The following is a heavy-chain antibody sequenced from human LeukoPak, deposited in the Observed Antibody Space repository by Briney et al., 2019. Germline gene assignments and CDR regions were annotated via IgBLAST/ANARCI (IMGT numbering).Heavy chain of an antibody. CDR2: ISGSGGST. Sequence: GGSLRLSCASSGFTFSSYAMSWVRQAPGKGLEWVSAISGSGGSTYYADSVKGRFTISRDNSKNTLYLQMNSLRAEDTAVYYCAKYPLRSPYYFDYWGQGTLVTVSS. CDR1: GFTFSSYA. J-gene: IGHJ4*02. V-gene: IGHV3-23*01. D-gene: IGHD4-17*01. CDR3: AKYPLRSPYYFDY.